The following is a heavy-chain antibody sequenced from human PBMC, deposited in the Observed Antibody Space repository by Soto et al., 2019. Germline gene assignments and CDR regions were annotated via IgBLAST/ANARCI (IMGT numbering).Heavy chain of an antibody. CDR1: GGSFSGYY. J-gene: IGHJ4*02. D-gene: IGHD6-19*01. CDR3: ARLMGPEAYSSGWYDY. CDR2: INHSGST. V-gene: IGHV4-34*01. Sequence: PWETLSLTCAVYGGSFSGYYWSWIRQPPGKGLEWIGEINHSGSTNYNPSLKSRVTVSVDTSKNQFSLKLSSVTAADTAVYYCARLMGPEAYSSGWYDYWGQGTLVTVSS.